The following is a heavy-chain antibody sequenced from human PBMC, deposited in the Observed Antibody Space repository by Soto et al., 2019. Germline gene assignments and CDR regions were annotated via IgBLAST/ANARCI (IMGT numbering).Heavy chain of an antibody. CDR1: GYTFTSYY. J-gene: IGHJ6*02. V-gene: IGHV1-8*01. Sequence: ASVKVSSKASGYTFTSYYINWVRQATGRGLEWMGWMNPNSGNTGYAQKFQGRVTMTRNTSISTAYMELSSLRSEDTAVYYCARLGVVYEDDYYYGMDVRSQGTSEIVSS. D-gene: IGHD2-8*02. CDR3: ARLGVVYEDDYYYGMDV. CDR2: MNPNSGNT.